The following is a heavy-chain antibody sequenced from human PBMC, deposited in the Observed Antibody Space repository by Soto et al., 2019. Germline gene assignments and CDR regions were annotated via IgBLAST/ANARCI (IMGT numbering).Heavy chain of an antibody. CDR1: GFTFDDYT. Sequence: PGGSLRLSCAASGFTFDDYTMHWVRQAPGKGLEWVSLISWDGGSTYYADSVKGRFTISRDNSKNSLYLQMNSLRTEDTALYYCAKDIRSGRGSGYYYVGYFDYWGQGTLVTVSS. CDR2: ISWDGGST. V-gene: IGHV3-43*01. J-gene: IGHJ4*02. CDR3: AKDIRSGRGSGYYYVGYFDY. D-gene: IGHD3-22*01.